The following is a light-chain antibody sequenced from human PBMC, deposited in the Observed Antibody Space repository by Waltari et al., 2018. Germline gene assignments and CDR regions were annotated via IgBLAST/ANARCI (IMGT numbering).Light chain of an antibody. J-gene: IGLJ2*01. CDR2: DTT. V-gene: IGLV7-46*01. Sequence: QAVVTQEPSLTVSPGATVTLTFVSSPGAVTSGHYSYWFQQKPGQAPMTLIYDTTIKHSWTPARFSASLLGDKASLTLSGAQPEDEAVYYCLLSFRGPYMVFGGGTKLTVL. CDR1: PGAVTSGHY. CDR3: LLSFRGPYMV.